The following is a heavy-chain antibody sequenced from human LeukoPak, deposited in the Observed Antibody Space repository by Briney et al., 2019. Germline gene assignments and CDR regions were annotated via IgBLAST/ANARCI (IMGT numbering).Heavy chain of an antibody. V-gene: IGHV4-34*01. Sequence: PSETLSLTCAVYGGSFSGYSWTWIRQPPGKGLEWIGEINHSGSTSYNPSPKSRVTISVDTSKNQFSLKLNSVTAADTAVYYCARLYCSSTSCYNWFDPWGQGTLVTVSS. J-gene: IGHJ5*02. CDR1: GGSFSGYS. D-gene: IGHD2-2*01. CDR2: INHSGST. CDR3: ARLYCSSTSCYNWFDP.